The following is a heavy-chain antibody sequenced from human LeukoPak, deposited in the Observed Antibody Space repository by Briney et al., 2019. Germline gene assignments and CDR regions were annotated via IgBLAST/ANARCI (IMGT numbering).Heavy chain of an antibody. Sequence: QAGGSLRLSCAASGFTFSSYSMSWVRQAPGKGLEWVSGFSVSDKTTYYADSVKGRFIISRDNSENTLYLQIKSLRAEDTAVYYCAKDPSMYDGDYIIRWGQGTLVTVSS. CDR1: GFTFSSYS. CDR2: FSVSDKTT. V-gene: IGHV3-23*01. D-gene: IGHD4-17*01. CDR3: AKDPSMYDGDYIIR. J-gene: IGHJ4*02.